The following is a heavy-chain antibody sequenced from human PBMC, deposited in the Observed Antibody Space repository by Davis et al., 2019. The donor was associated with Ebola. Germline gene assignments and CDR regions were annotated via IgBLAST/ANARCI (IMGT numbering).Heavy chain of an antibody. D-gene: IGHD3-9*01. CDR2: IRYDGSNK. J-gene: IGHJ4*02. CDR1: GFTFSSYG. CDR3: AKEGGGYYDILTGPYYFDY. V-gene: IGHV3-30*02. Sequence: GGSLRLSCAASGFTFSSYGMHWVRQAPGKGLEWVAFIRYDGSNKYYADSVKGRFTISRDNSKNTLYLQMNSLRAEDTAVYYCAKEGGGYYDILTGPYYFDYWGQGTLVIVSS.